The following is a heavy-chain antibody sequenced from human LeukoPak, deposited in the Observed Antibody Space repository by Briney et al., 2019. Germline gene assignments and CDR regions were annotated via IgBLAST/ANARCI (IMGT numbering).Heavy chain of an antibody. CDR3: ARGYYDILTGYTTPGY. J-gene: IGHJ4*02. CDR1: GYTFTGYY. CDR2: INPNSGGT. Sequence: ASVKVSCKASGYTFTGYYMHWVRQAPGQGLEWMGWINPNSGGTNYEQKFQGRVTMTRDTSISTAYMELSRLRSDDTAVYYCARGYYDILTGYTTPGYWGQGTLVTVSS. V-gene: IGHV1-2*02. D-gene: IGHD3-9*01.